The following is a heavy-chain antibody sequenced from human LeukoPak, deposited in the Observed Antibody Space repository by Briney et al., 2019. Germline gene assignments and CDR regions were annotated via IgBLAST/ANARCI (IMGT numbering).Heavy chain of an antibody. V-gene: IGHV4-38-2*02. J-gene: IGHJ4*02. CDR1: GYSISSGYD. CDR3: ESDRYYYDSSGYSLFDY. Sequence: SETLSLTCTVSGYSISSGYDWGWIRQPPGKGREWIGSIYHSGSTYYNPSLKSRVTISVDTSKNQFSLKLSSVTAADTAVYYCESDRYYYDSSGYSLFDYWGQGTLVTVSS. D-gene: IGHD3-22*01. CDR2: IYHSGST.